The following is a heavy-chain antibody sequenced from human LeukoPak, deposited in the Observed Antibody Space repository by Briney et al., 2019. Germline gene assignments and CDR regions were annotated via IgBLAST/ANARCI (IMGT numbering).Heavy chain of an antibody. D-gene: IGHD3-10*01. CDR1: GYTFTGYY. CDR3: ARDFTVGETMVRGVILAY. Sequence: ASVKVSCKASGYTFTGYYMHWVRQAPGQGLEWMGWINPNSGGTNNAQKFQGRVTMTRDTSISTAYMELSRLRSDDTAVYYCARDFTVGETMVRGVILAYWGQGTLVTVSS. V-gene: IGHV1-2*02. J-gene: IGHJ4*02. CDR2: INPNSGGT.